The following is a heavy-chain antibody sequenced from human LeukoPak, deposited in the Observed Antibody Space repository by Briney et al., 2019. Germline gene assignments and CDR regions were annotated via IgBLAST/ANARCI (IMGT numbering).Heavy chain of an antibody. CDR3: ARAGERYSSGQIDY. CDR2: IYYSGST. V-gene: IGHV4-59*08. D-gene: IGHD6-19*01. Sequence: SETLSLTCTVSGGSISSYYWSWIRQPPGKGLEWIGYIYYSGSTNYNPSLKSRVTISVDTSKNQFSLKLSSVTAADTAVYYCARAGERYSSGQIDYWGQGTLVTVSS. CDR1: GGSISSYY. J-gene: IGHJ4*02.